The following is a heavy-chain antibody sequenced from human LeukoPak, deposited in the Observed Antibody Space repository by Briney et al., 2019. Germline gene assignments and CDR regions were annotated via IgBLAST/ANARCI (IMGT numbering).Heavy chain of an antibody. Sequence: PGGPLRLSCAASGFTVSSNYMSWVRQAPGKGLEWVSVIYSGGSTYYADSVKGRFTISRDNSKDTLYLQMNSLRAEDTAVYYCARPYCSSTSCYFDYWGQGTLVTVSS. J-gene: IGHJ4*02. V-gene: IGHV3-66*02. CDR2: IYSGGST. D-gene: IGHD2-2*01. CDR1: GFTVSSNY. CDR3: ARPYCSSTSCYFDY.